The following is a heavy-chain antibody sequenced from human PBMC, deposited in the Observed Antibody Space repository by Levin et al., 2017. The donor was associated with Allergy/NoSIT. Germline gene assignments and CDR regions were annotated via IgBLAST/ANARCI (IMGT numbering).Heavy chain of an antibody. J-gene: IGHJ4*02. CDR2: IYTIGST. V-gene: IGHV4-4*07. CDR3: ARDSDGSGSYHYNFDY. D-gene: IGHD3-10*01. Sequence: ASETLSLTCTVSGGSISSYYWSWIRQPAGKGLEWIGRIYTIGSTNKNPSLKSRVTMSVDTSKNQFSLKLSSVTAADTAVYYCARDSDGSGSYHYNFDYWGQGTLVTVSS. CDR1: GGSISSYY.